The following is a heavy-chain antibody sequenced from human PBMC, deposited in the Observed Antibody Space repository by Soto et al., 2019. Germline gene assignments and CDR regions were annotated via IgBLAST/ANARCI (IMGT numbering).Heavy chain of an antibody. CDR3: AKDGESEYDFWSGSYHYGMAV. CDR1: GFTFSSYA. V-gene: IGHV3-23*01. Sequence: GGSLRLACAASGFTFSSYAMSWVRQAPGKGLEWVSAISGSGGSTYYADSVKGRFTISRDNSKNTLYLQMNSLRAEDTAVYYCAKDGESEYDFWSGSYHYGMAVWGQGTTVTVSS. J-gene: IGHJ6*02. CDR2: ISGSGGST. D-gene: IGHD3-3*01.